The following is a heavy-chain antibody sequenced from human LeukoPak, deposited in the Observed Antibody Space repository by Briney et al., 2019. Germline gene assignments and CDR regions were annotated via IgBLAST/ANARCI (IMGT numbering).Heavy chain of an antibody. Sequence: GGSLRLSCAASGFTSSNYWMSWVRQAPGKGLEWVANIKHGGSENYYVDSVRGRFTISRDNANKSLYLQVNSRRAEDTAVYYGAREDILAGYVADLDYWGQGTEVTVAS. CDR3: AREDILAGYVADLDY. V-gene: IGHV3-7*01. CDR1: GFTSSNYW. D-gene: IGHD3-9*01. CDR2: IKHGGSEN. J-gene: IGHJ4*02.